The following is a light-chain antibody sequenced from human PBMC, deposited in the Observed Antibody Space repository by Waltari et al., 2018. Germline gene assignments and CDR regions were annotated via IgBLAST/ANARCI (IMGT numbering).Light chain of an antibody. V-gene: IGKV1-17*01. CDR1: QGISTY. CDR2: SAS. CDR3: LQYNSNPWT. Sequence: DIQMTRSPSSLSASAGDRVTITCRASQGISTYLNWYQQKPGKAPKRLIYSASNLESGVPSRFSGSGSGTDFTLTISSLQPEDFATYYCLQYNSNPWTFGPGTKVEI. J-gene: IGKJ1*01.